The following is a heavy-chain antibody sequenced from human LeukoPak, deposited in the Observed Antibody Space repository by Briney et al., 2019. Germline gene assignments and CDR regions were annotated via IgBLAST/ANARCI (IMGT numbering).Heavy chain of an antibody. D-gene: IGHD3-10*01. CDR3: ARWDGDKSAFDI. CDR2: ISGSGGDT. CDR1: GFTFTDSY. J-gene: IGHJ3*02. Sequence: GGSLRLSCAASGFTFTDSYMTWIRQAPGKGLEWLSYISGSGGDTNYADSVRGRFTISRDNAKNSLYLQMNSLRVEDTAVYYCARWDGDKSAFDIWGQGTMVTVSS. V-gene: IGHV3-11*06.